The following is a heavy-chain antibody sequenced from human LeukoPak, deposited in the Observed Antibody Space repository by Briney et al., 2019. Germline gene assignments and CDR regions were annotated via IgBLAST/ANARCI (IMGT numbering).Heavy chain of an antibody. Sequence: SVKVSCKASGGTFSSYAISWVRQAPGQGLEWMGGIIPIFGTANYAQKFQGRVTITADESTSTAYMELSSLGSEDTAVYYCARDPNGDYDGAFDIWGQGTMVTVSS. CDR2: IIPIFGTA. J-gene: IGHJ3*02. V-gene: IGHV1-69*01. CDR3: ARDPNGDYDGAFDI. D-gene: IGHD4-17*01. CDR1: GGTFSSYA.